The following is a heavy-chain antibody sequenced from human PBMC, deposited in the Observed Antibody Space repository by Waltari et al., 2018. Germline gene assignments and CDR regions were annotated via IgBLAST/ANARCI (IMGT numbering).Heavy chain of an antibody. V-gene: IGHV3-30*02. CDR1: GCIFRSYG. J-gene: IGHJ4*02. CDR3: AKVASGHWGFADS. Sequence: QVQVVESGGGVVQPEGSLRLSCAVSGCIFRSYGMHWVRQAPGKGLEWVGFIRQDGSNEYYPDSVKGRFTISRDNSKNTLYLQMNSLRVEDSAVYYCAKVASGHWGFADSWGQGTLVTVSS. CDR2: IRQDGSNE. D-gene: IGHD7-27*01.